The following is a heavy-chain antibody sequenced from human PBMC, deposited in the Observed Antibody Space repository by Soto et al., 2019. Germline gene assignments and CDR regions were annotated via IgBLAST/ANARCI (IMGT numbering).Heavy chain of an antibody. CDR3: ARPAKNGGDD. V-gene: IGHV1-18*01. D-gene: IGHD3-16*01. CDR1: RYSFASCG. Sequence: GVSVELSCEDSRYSFASCGSWWVRQAPGQGLEWMGWISAFNGATNYAQKFQDRITMTTDTPTSTAYLQWSSLKASDTAMYYCARPAKNGGDDWGQGLMVS. CDR2: ISAFNGAT. J-gene: IGHJ4*02.